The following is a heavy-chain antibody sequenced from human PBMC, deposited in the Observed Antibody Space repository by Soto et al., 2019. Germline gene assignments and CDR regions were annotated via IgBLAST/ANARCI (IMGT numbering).Heavy chain of an antibody. CDR2: IKQEGSDK. CDR3: ARVPSSSYHYFDY. V-gene: IGHV3-7*01. J-gene: IGHJ4*02. Sequence: GGSLRLSCAASGFTFSNYWMSWVRQAPGKGLEWVANIKQEGSDKNYVDSVKGRFTISRDNSKNTLYLQMNSLRAEDTAVYYCARVPSSSYHYFDYWGQGTLVTVSS. D-gene: IGHD2-2*01. CDR1: GFTFSNYW.